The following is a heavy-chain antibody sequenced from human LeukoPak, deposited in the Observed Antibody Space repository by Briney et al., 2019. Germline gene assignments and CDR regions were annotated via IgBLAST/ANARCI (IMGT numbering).Heavy chain of an antibody. CDR1: GFTVSSKY. Sequence: GGSLRLSCAASGFTVSSKYMSWVRQAPGKGLEWVSSISISSSYIYYAASVKGRFTISRDNANNSLYLQMNSLRAEDTAVYYCARDRDSYSGSPPEAFDIWGQGTMVTVSS. D-gene: IGHD1-26*01. CDR2: ISISSSYI. CDR3: ARDRDSYSGSPPEAFDI. V-gene: IGHV3-21*01. J-gene: IGHJ3*02.